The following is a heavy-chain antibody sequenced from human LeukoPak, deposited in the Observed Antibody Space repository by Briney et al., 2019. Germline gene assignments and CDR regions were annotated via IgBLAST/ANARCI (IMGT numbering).Heavy chain of an antibody. V-gene: IGHV1-46*01. CDR3: ARGYSSSSYWFDP. D-gene: IGHD6-6*01. Sequence: ASVKVSCKASGYTFTSYYLHWVRQAPGQGLEWMAMINPSAGSTTYAQQFQGRVTMTRDMSTSTVSMELSSLRSEDTAIYYCARGYSSSSYWFDPWGQGTLVTVSS. J-gene: IGHJ5*02. CDR1: GYTFTSYY. CDR2: INPSAGST.